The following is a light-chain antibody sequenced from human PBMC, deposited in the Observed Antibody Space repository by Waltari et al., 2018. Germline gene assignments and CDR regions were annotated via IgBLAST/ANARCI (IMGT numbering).Light chain of an antibody. CDR2: DFT. J-gene: IGLJ3*02. Sequence: WDQHHPGKAPKVVIYDFTERPSGVSNRFSGSKSGSTASLTISGLQAEDEAGDYCSSRTNSITWVFGGGTKVTVL. CDR3: SSRTNSITWV. V-gene: IGLV2-14*03.